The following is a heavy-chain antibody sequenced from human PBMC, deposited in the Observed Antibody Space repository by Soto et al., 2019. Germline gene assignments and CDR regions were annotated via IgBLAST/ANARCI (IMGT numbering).Heavy chain of an antibody. CDR2: ISYDGSNK. CDR3: ARDEYGSGIQGGMDV. Sequence: QVQLVESGGGVVQPGRSLRLSCAASGFTFSSYAMHWVRQAPGKGLEWVAVISYDGSNKYYADSVKGRFTISRDNSKNTLYLQMNSLRAEDKAVYYCARDEYGSGIQGGMDVWGQGTTVTVSS. J-gene: IGHJ6*02. CDR1: GFTFSSYA. D-gene: IGHD3-10*01. V-gene: IGHV3-30-3*01.